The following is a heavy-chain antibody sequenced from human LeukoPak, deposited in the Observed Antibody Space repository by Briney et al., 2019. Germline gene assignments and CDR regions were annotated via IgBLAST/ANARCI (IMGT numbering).Heavy chain of an antibody. V-gene: IGHV3-48*03. D-gene: IGHD3-10*01. CDR3: ARDAPQSMVRGNGYFDY. Sequence: GGSLRLSCAASGFTFSSYEMNWVRQAPGKGLEWVSYISSSGSTIYYADSVKGRFTISRDNAKNSLYLQMNSLRAEDTAVYYCARDAPQSMVRGNGYFDYWGQGTLVTVSS. CDR2: ISSSGSTI. J-gene: IGHJ4*02. CDR1: GFTFSSYE.